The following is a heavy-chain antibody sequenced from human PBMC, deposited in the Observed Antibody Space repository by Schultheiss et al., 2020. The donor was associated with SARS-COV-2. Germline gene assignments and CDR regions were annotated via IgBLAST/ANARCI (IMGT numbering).Heavy chain of an antibody. CDR3: ARDVNHLTIFGVVRSY. Sequence: ASVKVSCKASGYTFTGYYMHWVRQAPGQGLEWMGWINPNSGGTNYAQKFQGRVTMTRDTSISTAYMELSRLRSDDTAVYYCARDVNHLTIFGVVRSYWGQGTLVTVSS. D-gene: IGHD3-3*01. CDR1: GYTFTGYY. CDR2: INPNSGGT. V-gene: IGHV1-2*02. J-gene: IGHJ4*02.